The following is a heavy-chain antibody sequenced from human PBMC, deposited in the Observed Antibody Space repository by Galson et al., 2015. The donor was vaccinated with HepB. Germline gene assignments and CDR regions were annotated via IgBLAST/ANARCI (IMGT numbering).Heavy chain of an antibody. Sequence: SLRLSCAGSGFTFSSYNMNWVRQAPGKGLEWVASIDSSSSYTYYADSLKGRFTISRDNAKNSLYLQMNSLRPEDTAVYYCVRDPPRGTPFDHWGQGTLVTVSS. CDR1: GFTFSSYN. CDR2: IDSSSSYT. V-gene: IGHV3-21*01. CDR3: VRDPPRGTPFDH. D-gene: IGHD3-16*01. J-gene: IGHJ4*02.